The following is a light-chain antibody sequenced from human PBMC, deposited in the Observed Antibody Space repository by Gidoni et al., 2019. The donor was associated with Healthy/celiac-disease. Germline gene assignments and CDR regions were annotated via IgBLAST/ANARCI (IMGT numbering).Light chain of an antibody. CDR3: SSYTSSSLWV. CDR1: SSDVGGYNY. V-gene: IGLV2-14*03. J-gene: IGLJ3*02. Sequence: QSALTQPASVSGSPGQSITISCTGTSSDVGGYNYVSWYQQHPGKAPTLMIYDVSNRPSGVSNRFSGSKAGNTASLTISGLQAEDDADYYCSSYTSSSLWVFGGGTKLTVL. CDR2: DVS.